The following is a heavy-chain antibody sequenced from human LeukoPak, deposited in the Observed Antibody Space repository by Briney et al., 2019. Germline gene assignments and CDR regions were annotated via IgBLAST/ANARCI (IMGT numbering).Heavy chain of an antibody. CDR3: ARNIVATEEGDY. D-gene: IGHD5-12*01. V-gene: IGHV1-69*13. Sequence: ASVKVSCKASGGSFSTNAIAWVRQAPGQGLEWMGGIIPIFGSANYAQKFQGRVTITADEPTSTAYMELSSLRSEDTAVYYCARNIVATEEGDYWGQGTLVTVSS. CDR1: GGSFSTNA. J-gene: IGHJ4*02. CDR2: IIPIFGSA.